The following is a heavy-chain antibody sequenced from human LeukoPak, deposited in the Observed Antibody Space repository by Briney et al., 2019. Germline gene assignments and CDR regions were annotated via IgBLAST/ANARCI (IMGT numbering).Heavy chain of an antibody. D-gene: IGHD6-13*01. CDR3: ARDWRTSSLPLSSSTYYFDL. V-gene: IGHV3-21*03. CDR2: ISSSSSYI. Sequence: GGSLRLSCAASGFTFSSYDMHWVRQATGKGLEWVASISSSSSYIYYADSVKGRFTISRDNAKNSLYLQMNNLSAEDTGIYYCARDWRTSSLPLSSSTYYFDLWGQGTLDTVSS. CDR1: GFTFSSYD. J-gene: IGHJ5*02.